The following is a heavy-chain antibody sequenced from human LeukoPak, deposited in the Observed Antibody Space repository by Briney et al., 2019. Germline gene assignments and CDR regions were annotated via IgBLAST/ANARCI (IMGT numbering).Heavy chain of an antibody. CDR3: ARLPYYDSSGYYFTGFDY. Sequence: GESLKISCKGSGYSFTSYWIGWVRQMPGKGLEWMGIIYPGDSDTRYSPSFQGQVTISADKSISTAYLQWSSLKASDTAMYYCARLPYYDSSGYYFTGFDYWGQGTLVTVSS. D-gene: IGHD3-22*01. CDR2: IYPGDSDT. J-gene: IGHJ4*02. CDR1: GYSFTSYW. V-gene: IGHV5-51*01.